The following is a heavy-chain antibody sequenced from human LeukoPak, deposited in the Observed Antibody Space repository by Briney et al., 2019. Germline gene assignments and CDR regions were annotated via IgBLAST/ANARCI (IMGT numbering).Heavy chain of an antibody. CDR3: ATGDYVTWWLDRPDY. V-gene: IGHV3-23*01. J-gene: IGHJ4*02. CDR2: ISGSGGST. CDR1: GFTFSSYA. D-gene: IGHD4-17*01. Sequence: GGSLRLSCAASGFTFSSYAMHWVRQAPGKGLEWVSAISGSGGSTYYADSVKGRFTISRDNSKNTLYLHMNSLRAEDTAVYYCATGDYVTWWLDRPDYWGQGTLVTVSS.